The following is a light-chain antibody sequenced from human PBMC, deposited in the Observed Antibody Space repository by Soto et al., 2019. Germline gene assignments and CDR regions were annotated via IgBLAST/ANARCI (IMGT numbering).Light chain of an antibody. Sequence: QSVLTQPPSVSGAPGQRVTISCSGTTSNIGAGYDVHWYQLLPGTAPKLLIYANTDRPSGVPDRFSGSKSGTSASLAITGLQAEDEADYYCQSYDSGLSGSIFGGGTKVTVL. J-gene: IGLJ2*01. CDR1: TSNIGAGYD. CDR3: QSYDSGLSGSI. CDR2: ANT. V-gene: IGLV1-40*01.